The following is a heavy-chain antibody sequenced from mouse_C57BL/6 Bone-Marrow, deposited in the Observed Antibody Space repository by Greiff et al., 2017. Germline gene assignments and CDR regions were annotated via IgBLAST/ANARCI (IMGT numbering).Heavy chain of an antibody. CDR3: ARWRDGPFDY. J-gene: IGHJ2*01. CDR2: IRNKANGYTT. CDR1: GFTFTDYY. Sequence: DVKLQESGGGLVQPGGSLSLSCAASGFTFTDYYMSWVRQPPGKALEWLGFIRNKANGYTTEYSASVKGRFTISRDNSQSILYLKMNALRAEDSATDYCARWRDGPFDYWGQGTTLTVSS. V-gene: IGHV7-3*01. D-gene: IGHD2-3*01.